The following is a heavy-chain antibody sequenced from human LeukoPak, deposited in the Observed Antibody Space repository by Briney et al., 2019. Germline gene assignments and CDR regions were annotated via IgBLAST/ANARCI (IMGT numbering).Heavy chain of an antibody. Sequence: PGGSLRLSYAASGFTFSSYSMNWVRQAPGKGLEWVSSISSSSSYIYYADSVKGRFTISRDNAKNSLYLQMNSLRAEDTAVYYCARDPLITYYYDSSGNHADWFDPWGQGTLVTVSS. CDR3: ARDPLITYYYDSSGNHADWFDP. D-gene: IGHD3-22*01. CDR2: ISSSSSYI. V-gene: IGHV3-21*01. J-gene: IGHJ5*02. CDR1: GFTFSSYS.